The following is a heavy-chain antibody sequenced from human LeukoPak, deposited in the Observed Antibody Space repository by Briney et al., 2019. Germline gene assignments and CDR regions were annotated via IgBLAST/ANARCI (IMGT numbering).Heavy chain of an antibody. Sequence: GGSLRLSCEASGFTFSSYAMSWVRQAPGKGLEWVSVISGSGDNTKTADSVKGRFTISRDNSKNTVYVQMNSLRAEDTAVYYCAKGTGDSYYSAAACWGQGTQVTVSS. V-gene: IGHV3-23*01. CDR1: GFTFSSYA. D-gene: IGHD2-15*01. CDR3: AKGTGDSYYSAAAC. CDR2: ISGSGDNT. J-gene: IGHJ4*02.